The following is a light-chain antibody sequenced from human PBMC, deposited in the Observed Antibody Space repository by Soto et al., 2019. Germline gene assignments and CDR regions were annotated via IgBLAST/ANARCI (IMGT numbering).Light chain of an antibody. CDR3: QQRSNSTQT. J-gene: IGKJ1*01. CDR1: QSFGPD. CDR2: DXS. Sequence: IIMTQSPATLSVSAGARATLSXRASQSFGPDLAWYQQKHGXAPRXXXYDXSNRATGIAARFSGSGSGTDFTLTISSLEPEYFAVYYCQQRSNSTQTFGQGTKVDIK. V-gene: IGKV3-11*01.